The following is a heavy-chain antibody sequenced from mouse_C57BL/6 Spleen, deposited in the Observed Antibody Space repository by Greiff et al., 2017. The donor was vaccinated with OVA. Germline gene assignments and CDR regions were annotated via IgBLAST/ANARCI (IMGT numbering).Heavy chain of an antibody. CDR1: GFTFSDYG. V-gene: IGHV5-17*01. CDR3: ARKGKSCYAMDY. J-gene: IGHJ4*01. Sequence: EVKLMESGGGLVKPGGSLKLSCAASGFTFSDYGMHWVRQAPEKGLEWVAYISSGSSTIYSADTVKGRFTIPRDNAKNTLFLQMTSRRSEDTAMDYCARKGKSCYAMDYWGQGTSVTVSS. CDR2: ISSGSSTI. D-gene: IGHD1-3*01.